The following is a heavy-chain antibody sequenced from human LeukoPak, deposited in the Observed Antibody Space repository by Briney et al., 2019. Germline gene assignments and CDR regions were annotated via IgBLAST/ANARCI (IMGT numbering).Heavy chain of an antibody. CDR1: GGSVSSYY. CDR3: ARHGTISSESYFDY. J-gene: IGHJ4*02. CDR2: IHNSGRT. V-gene: IGHV4-59*08. D-gene: IGHD1-14*01. Sequence: SETLSLTCSVSGGSVSSYYWSWIRQSPGKGLEWIGYIHNSGRTNYDPSLKSRVTGFVDTSKNQVSLRLSSVTAADTAVYYCARHGTISSESYFDYWGQGALVTVSS.